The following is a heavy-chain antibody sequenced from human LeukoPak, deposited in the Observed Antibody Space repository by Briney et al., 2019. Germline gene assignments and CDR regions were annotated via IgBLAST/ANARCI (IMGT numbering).Heavy chain of an antibody. J-gene: IGHJ4*02. CDR3: ARDRSPQLWLLGGFDY. D-gene: IGHD5-18*01. Sequence: GGSLRLSCAVSGFTFSSSWMHWVRQAPGKGLVWVSHIKTDGSTTAYADSVKGRFTISRDNAKNSLYLQMNSLRAEDTAVYYCARDRSPQLWLLGGFDYWGQGTLVTVSS. CDR1: GFTFSSSW. V-gene: IGHV3-74*01. CDR2: IKTDGSTT.